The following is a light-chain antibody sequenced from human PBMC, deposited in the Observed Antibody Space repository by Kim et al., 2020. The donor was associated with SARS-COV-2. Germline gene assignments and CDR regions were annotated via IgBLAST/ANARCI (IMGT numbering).Light chain of an antibody. CDR3: QHLSDYPPWYT. J-gene: IGKJ2*01. CDR2: TAS. Sequence: DIQLTQSPSFLSASVGDRVTVTCRASQGITNYVAWYQQKPGKAPNLLIYTASTLQDGVPSRFSGSGSGTEFTLTISSLQPEDFATYYCQHLSDYPPWYTFGQGTKLEI. V-gene: IGKV1-9*01. CDR1: QGITNY.